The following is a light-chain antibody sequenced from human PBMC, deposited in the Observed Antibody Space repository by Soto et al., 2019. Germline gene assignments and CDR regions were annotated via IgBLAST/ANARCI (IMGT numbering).Light chain of an antibody. V-gene: IGKV1-27*01. J-gene: IGKJ3*01. Sequence: DIQMTQSPSSLSASVGDRVTISCRASQSISNYLAWYQQKPGKAPRLLIYAASSLQSGVSFRFTGSGSGTDVTLTISSLQPEDVATYYCQNYNWPPFTFGPGTKVDIK. CDR2: AAS. CDR1: QSISNY. CDR3: QNYNWPPFT.